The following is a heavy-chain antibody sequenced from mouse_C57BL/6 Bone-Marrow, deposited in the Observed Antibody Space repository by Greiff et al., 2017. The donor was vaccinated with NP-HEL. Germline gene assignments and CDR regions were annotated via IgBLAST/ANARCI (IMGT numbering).Heavy chain of an antibody. V-gene: IGHV14-1*01. J-gene: IGHJ3*01. Sequence: EVQLQQSGAELVRPGASVKLSCTASGFNIKDYYMHWVKQRPEQGLEWIGRIDPEDGDTEYAPKLQGKATMTADTSSNTAYLQLSSLTSEDTAFYYCTTGNYGQLLGRFAYWGQGTLVTVSA. CDR2: IDPEDGDT. D-gene: IGHD1-2*01. CDR3: TTGNYGQLLGRFAY. CDR1: GFNIKDYY.